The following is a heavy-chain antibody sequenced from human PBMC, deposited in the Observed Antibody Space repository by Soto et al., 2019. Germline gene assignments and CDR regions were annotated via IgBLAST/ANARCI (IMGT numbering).Heavy chain of an antibody. V-gene: IGHV3-30*18. J-gene: IGHJ4*02. Sequence: GGSLRLSCTASGFNLSTYGVHWVRQPPGKGLEWVAVVSFDGRNKYYAGSVEGRFTISRDNSKKTLYLHMNSLRAEDTAVYYCAKEGFYDRTGYYPFDSWGQGTLVTVSS. CDR1: GFNLSTYG. CDR2: VSFDGRNK. CDR3: AKEGFYDRTGYYPFDS. D-gene: IGHD3-22*01.